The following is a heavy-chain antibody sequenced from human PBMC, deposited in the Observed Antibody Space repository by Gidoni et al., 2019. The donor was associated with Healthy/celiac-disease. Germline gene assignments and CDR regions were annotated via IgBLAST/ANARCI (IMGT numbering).Heavy chain of an antibody. CDR2: ISYDGSNK. J-gene: IGHJ6*04. Sequence: QVQLVESGAGVVQPGRSPSLSCAAARFPFSLSGMHWVRQAPGKGMGWVAVISYDGSNKYYADSVKGRVTISRDNSKNTLYLQMNSLRAEDTAVNYCAKDREVWFRELFSYYYGMDVWGKGTTVNVSS. CDR3: AKDREVWFRELFSYYYGMDV. V-gene: IGHV3-30*18. D-gene: IGHD3-10*01. CDR1: RFPFSLSG.